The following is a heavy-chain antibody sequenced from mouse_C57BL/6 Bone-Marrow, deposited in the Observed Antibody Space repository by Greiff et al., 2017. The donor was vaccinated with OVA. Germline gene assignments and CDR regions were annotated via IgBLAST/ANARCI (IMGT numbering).Heavy chain of an antibody. J-gene: IGHJ3*01. V-gene: IGHV1-55*01. CDR1: GYTFTSYW. Sequence: QVQLQQPGAELVKPGASVKMSCKASGYTFTSYWITWVKQRPGQGLEWIGVINPNYGTTSYNQKFKGKATLTVDQSSSTAYMQLNSLTSEDSAVYYCASYPWFAYWGQGTLVTVSA. CDR2: INPNYGTT. D-gene: IGHD5-5*01. CDR3: ASYPWFAY.